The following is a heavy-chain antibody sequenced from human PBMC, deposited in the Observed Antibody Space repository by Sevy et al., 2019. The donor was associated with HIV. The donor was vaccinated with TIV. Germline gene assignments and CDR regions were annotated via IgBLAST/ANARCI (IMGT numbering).Heavy chain of an antibody. Sequence: EGSLRLSCAASGFTFSRYAMNWVHQAPGKELEWVSAIGGSAGSTYYADSVEGRFTISRDNSKNTLFLQMNSLRVEDTALYYCATGDRTFYGMDVWGQGTTVTVSS. V-gene: IGHV3-23*01. CDR3: ATGDRTFYGMDV. D-gene: IGHD3-22*01. J-gene: IGHJ6*02. CDR1: GFTFSRYA. CDR2: IGGSAGST.